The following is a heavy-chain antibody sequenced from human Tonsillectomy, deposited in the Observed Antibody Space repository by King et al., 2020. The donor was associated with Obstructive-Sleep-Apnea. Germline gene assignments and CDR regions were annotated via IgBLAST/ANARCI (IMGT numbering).Heavy chain of an antibody. J-gene: IGHJ2*01. CDR1: GFTFSSYS. CDR3: AIKYGAFDL. D-gene: IGHD4-17*01. CDR2: ISSSSSTI. V-gene: IGHV3-48*04. Sequence: VQLVESGGGLVQPGGSLRLSCAASGFTFSSYSMNWVRQAPGKGLEWVSYISSSSSTIYYAESVKGRFTISRDNAKNSLYLQMNGLRAEDTAVYYCAIKYGAFDLWGRGTLVTVSS.